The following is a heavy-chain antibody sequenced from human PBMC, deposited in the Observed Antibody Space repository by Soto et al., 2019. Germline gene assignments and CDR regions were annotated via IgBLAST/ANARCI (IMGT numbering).Heavy chain of an antibody. J-gene: IGHJ3*02. CDR1: GDTLTELS. V-gene: IGHV1-24*01. CDR2: FDPEDGET. D-gene: IGHD6-13*01. Sequence: ASVKVACKVSGDTLTELSMHWVRQAPGKGLEWMGGFDPEDGETIYAQKFQGRVTMTEDTSTDTAYMELSSLRSEDTAVYYCATGDLGYFGAFDIWGQGTMVTFSS. CDR3: ATGDLGYFGAFDI.